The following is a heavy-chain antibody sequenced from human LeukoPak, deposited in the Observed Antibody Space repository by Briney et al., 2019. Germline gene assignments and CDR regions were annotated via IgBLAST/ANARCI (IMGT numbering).Heavy chain of an antibody. J-gene: IGHJ4*02. Sequence: SETLSLTCTVSGGSISSYYWSWIRQPPGKGLEWIGYIYYSGSTNYNPSLKSRVTISVDTSKNQFSLKLSSVTAADTAVYYRARDRQYGSGRPYYFDYWGQGTLVTVSS. D-gene: IGHD3-10*01. CDR3: ARDRQYGSGRPYYFDY. V-gene: IGHV4-59*01. CDR2: IYYSGST. CDR1: GGSISSYY.